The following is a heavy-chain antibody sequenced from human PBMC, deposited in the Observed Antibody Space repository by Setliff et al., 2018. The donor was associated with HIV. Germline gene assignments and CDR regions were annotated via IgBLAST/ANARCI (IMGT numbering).Heavy chain of an antibody. CDR1: GGSISSSSYY. J-gene: IGHJ4*02. Sequence: PSETLSLTCTVSGGSISSSSYYWGWIRQPPGKGLEWIGSIYYSGSTYYNPSLKSRVTISVDTSKSQFSLKLSSVTAADTAVYYCASSSPGYYDILTGYYEGYYFDYWGQGTLVTVSS. V-gene: IGHV4-39*01. D-gene: IGHD3-9*01. CDR2: IYYSGST. CDR3: ASSSPGYYDILTGYYEGYYFDY.